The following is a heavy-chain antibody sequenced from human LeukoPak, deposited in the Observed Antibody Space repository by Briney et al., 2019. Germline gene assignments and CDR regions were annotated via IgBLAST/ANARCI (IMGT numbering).Heavy chain of an antibody. V-gene: IGHV3-21*01. D-gene: IGHD6-6*01. CDR3: ARGGSSARPDDH. Sequence: PGGSLRLSCAASGFTFSSYSMNWVRQAPGKGLEWVSSISSSSSYIYYADSVKGRFTISRDNAKNSLYLQMNSLRAEDTAVYYCARGGSSARPDDHWGQGTLVTVSS. CDR2: ISSSSSYI. J-gene: IGHJ4*02. CDR1: GFTFSSYS.